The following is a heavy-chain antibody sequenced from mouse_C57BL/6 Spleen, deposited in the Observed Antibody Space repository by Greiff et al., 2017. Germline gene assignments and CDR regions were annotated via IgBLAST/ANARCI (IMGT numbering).Heavy chain of an antibody. CDR2: IDPSDSYT. CDR3: ARGGLNYAMDY. V-gene: IGHV1-50*01. Sequence: VQLQQPGAELVKPGASVKLSCKASGYTFTSYWMQWVKQRPGQGLEWIGEIDPSDSYTNYNQKFKGKATLTVDTSSSTAYMQLSSLTSEDSAVYYCARGGLNYAMDYWGQGTSVTVSS. CDR1: GYTFTSYW. J-gene: IGHJ4*01. D-gene: IGHD3-1*01.